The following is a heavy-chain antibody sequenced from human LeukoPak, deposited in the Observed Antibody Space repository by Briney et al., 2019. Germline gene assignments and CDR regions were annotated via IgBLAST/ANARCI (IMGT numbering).Heavy chain of an antibody. Sequence: SETLSLTCTVSGGSISSYYWSWIRQPPGRGREWIGYIYYSGSTNYNPSLKSRVTISVDTSKNQFSLKLSSVTAADTAVYYCARQNRYYDSSGQGWFDPWGQGTLVTVSS. CDR3: ARQNRYYDSSGQGWFDP. CDR2: IYYSGST. CDR1: GGSISSYY. V-gene: IGHV4-59*08. J-gene: IGHJ5*02. D-gene: IGHD3-22*01.